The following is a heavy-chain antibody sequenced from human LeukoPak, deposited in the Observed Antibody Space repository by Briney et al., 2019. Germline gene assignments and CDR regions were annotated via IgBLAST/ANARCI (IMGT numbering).Heavy chain of an antibody. CDR2: IKQDGSEI. V-gene: IGHV3-7*01. CDR1: GFTFSTYG. Sequence: GGSLRLSCAASGFTFSTYGMHWVRQAPGRGLEWVANIKQDGSEIHYVDSVKGRFTISRDNAKNSLYLQLNSLRAEDTAVYYCARSRFYFDYWGQGTLVTVSS. J-gene: IGHJ4*02. CDR3: ARSRFYFDY.